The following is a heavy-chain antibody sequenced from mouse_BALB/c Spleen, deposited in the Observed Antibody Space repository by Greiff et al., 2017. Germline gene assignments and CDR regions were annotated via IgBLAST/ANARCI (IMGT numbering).Heavy chain of an antibody. Sequence: EVKVVESGGGLVKPGGSLKLSCAASGFTFSDYYMYWVRQTPEKRLEWVATISDGGSYTYYPDSVKGRFTISRDNAKNNLYMQMSSLKSEDTAMYYCARDGGIRAMDYWGQGTSVTVSS. CDR1: GFTFSDYY. CDR2: ISDGGSYT. CDR3: ARDGGIRAMDY. V-gene: IGHV5-4*02. J-gene: IGHJ4*01.